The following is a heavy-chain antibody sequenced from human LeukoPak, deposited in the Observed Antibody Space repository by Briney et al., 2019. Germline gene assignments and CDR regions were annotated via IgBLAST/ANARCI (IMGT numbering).Heavy chain of an antibody. V-gene: IGHV1-69*01. D-gene: IGHD2-2*01. CDR1: GGTFRSYA. CDR2: IIPIYGTA. J-gene: IGHJ5*02. CDR3: AREGGYCSSTSCYARRRGNWFDP. Sequence: SVKVSCKASGGTFRSYAVRWMRQAPGQWLELMGGIIPIYGTANYAQKFQGRVTITADESTSTAYMELSSLRSEDTAVYYCAREGGYCSSTSCYARRRGNWFDPWGQGTLVTVSS.